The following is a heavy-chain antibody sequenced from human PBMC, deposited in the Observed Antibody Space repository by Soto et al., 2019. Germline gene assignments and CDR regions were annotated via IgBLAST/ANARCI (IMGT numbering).Heavy chain of an antibody. CDR3: AREGSGWSYYYYYYGVDV. D-gene: IGHD6-19*01. J-gene: IGHJ6*02. Sequence: SETLSLTCAISGDSVSSNSAAWNWIRQSPSRGLEWLGRTYYRSKWYNDYAVSVKSRITINPDTSKNQFSLQLNSVTPEDTAVYYCAREGSGWSYYYYYYGVDVWGQGTTVTVSS. CDR2: TYYRSKWYN. V-gene: IGHV6-1*01. CDR1: GDSVSSNSAA.